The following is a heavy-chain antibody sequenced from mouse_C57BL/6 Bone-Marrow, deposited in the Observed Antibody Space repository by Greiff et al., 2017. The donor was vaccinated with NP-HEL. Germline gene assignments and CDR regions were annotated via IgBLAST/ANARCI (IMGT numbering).Heavy chain of an antibody. V-gene: IGHV5-6*01. J-gene: IGHJ1*03. CDR1: GFTFSSYG. Sequence: EVQGVESGGDLVKPGGSLKLSCAASGFTFSSYGMSWVRQTPDKRLEWVATISSGGSYTYYPDSVKGRFTISRDNAKNTLYLQMSSLKSEDTAMYYCAQIYYDYDSWYFDVWGTGTTVTVSS. CDR3: AQIYYDYDSWYFDV. D-gene: IGHD2-4*01. CDR2: ISSGGSYT.